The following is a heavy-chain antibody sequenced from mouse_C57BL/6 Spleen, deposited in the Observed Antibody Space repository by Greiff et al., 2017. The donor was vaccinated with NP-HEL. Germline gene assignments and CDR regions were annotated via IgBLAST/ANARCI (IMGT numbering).Heavy chain of an antibody. J-gene: IGHJ4*01. CDR3: ARFDTTVGYAMDY. CDR1: GYTFTNYW. Sequence: VQLQQSGAELVRPGTSVKMSCKASGYTFTNYWIGWAKQRPGHGLEWIGDIYPGGGYTNYNEKFKGKATLTADKSSSTAYMQFSSLTSEDSAIYYCARFDTTVGYAMDYWGQGTSVTVSS. D-gene: IGHD1-1*01. V-gene: IGHV1-63*01. CDR2: IYPGGGYT.